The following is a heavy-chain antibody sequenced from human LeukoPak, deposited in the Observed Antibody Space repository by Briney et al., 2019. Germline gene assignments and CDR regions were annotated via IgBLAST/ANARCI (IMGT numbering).Heavy chain of an antibody. J-gene: IGHJ4*02. CDR1: GFTFSGYW. Sequence: GGSLRLSCAASGFTFSGYWMSWVRQAPGKGLEWVANIDQDGSEKYYVDSVKGRFTISKDNAKNSLFLQMNSLRADDTAVYYCARIKGWTSAAIPYWGQGTLVTVSS. V-gene: IGHV3-7*01. CDR2: IDQDGSEK. CDR3: ARIKGWTSAAIPY. D-gene: IGHD6-19*01.